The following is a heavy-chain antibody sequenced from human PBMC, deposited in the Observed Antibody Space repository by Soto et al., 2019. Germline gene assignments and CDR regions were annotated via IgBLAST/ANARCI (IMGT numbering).Heavy chain of an antibody. CDR2: INHSGST. CDR3: ARGSLEGDYYYMDV. Sequence: QVQLQQWGAGLLKPSETLSLTCDVYGGSFSGYHWSWIRQPRGKGLEWIGEINHSGSTNYNPSLKSRVTISVDTSNNQFSLKLSSVTAADTAVYYCARGSLEGDYYYMDVWVKGTTVTVSS. J-gene: IGHJ6*03. V-gene: IGHV4-34*01. CDR1: GGSFSGYH.